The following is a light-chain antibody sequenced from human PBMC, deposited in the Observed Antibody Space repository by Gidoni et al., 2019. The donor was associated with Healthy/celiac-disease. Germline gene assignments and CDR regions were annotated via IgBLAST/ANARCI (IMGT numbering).Light chain of an antibody. Sequence: DIVLTQSPDSLAVSLGERATINCKSSQSVLYSSNNQNYLAWYQQKPGQPPKLLIYWASTRESGVPDRFSGSGSGTEFTLTISSLQAEDVAVYYCQQYYSTPTFGGGTKVEIK. CDR1: QSVLYSSNNQNY. CDR2: WAS. V-gene: IGKV4-1*01. CDR3: QQYYSTPT. J-gene: IGKJ4*01.